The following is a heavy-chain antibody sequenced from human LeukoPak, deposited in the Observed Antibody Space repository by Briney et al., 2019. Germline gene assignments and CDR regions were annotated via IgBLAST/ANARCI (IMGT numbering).Heavy chain of an antibody. D-gene: IGHD1-1*01. J-gene: IGHJ6*03. CDR3: ARCARPRYNWNDVYYYYYMDV. V-gene: IGHV4-39*01. CDR1: GGSISSSSYY. Sequence: SETLSLTCTVSGGSISSSSYYWGWIRQPPGKGLEWIGSIYYSGSTYYNPSLKSRVTISVDASKNQFSLKLSSVTAADTAVYYCARCARPRYNWNDVYYYYYMDVWGKGTTVTISS. CDR2: IYYSGST.